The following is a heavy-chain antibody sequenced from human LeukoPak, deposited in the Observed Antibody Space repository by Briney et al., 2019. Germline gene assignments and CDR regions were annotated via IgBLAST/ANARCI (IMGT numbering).Heavy chain of an antibody. D-gene: IGHD7-27*01. V-gene: IGHV4-59*08. CDR1: GASISSYY. CDR2: IYYSGST. J-gene: IGHJ4*02. Sequence: SETLSLTCTVSGASISSYYWSWIRQPPGKGLEWIGYIYYSGSTNYNPSLKSRVTISVDTSKNQFSLKLSSVTAADTAVYYCARREPLMGLGYWGQGTLVTVSS. CDR3: ARREPLMGLGY.